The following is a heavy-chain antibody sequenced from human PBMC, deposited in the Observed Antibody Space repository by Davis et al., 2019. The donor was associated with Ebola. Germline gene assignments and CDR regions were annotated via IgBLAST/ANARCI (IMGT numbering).Heavy chain of an antibody. CDR2: ISYDGSNK. D-gene: IGHD3-10*01. CDR3: AGVLLWFGEPASLAFDI. Sequence: GESLKISCAASGFTFSSYSMNWVRQAPGKGLEWVAVISYDGSNKYYADSVKGRFTISRDNSKNTLYLQMNSLRAEDTAVYYCAGVLLWFGEPASLAFDIWGQGTMVTVSS. J-gene: IGHJ3*02. CDR1: GFTFSSYS. V-gene: IGHV3-30*03.